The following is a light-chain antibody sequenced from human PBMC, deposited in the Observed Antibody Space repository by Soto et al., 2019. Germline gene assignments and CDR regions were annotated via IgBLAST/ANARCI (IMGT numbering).Light chain of an antibody. V-gene: IGKV3-20*01. CDR1: QSVSSSY. CDR2: GAS. CDR3: QQYGSSLGVT. J-gene: IGKJ4*01. Sequence: EIVLTQSPGTLSLSPGERATLSCRASQSVSSSYLAWYQQKPGQAPRLLLYGASSRATGLPDRFSGSGSGTDFTLTISRLEPEDFAVYYCQQYGSSLGVTFGGGTKVEIK.